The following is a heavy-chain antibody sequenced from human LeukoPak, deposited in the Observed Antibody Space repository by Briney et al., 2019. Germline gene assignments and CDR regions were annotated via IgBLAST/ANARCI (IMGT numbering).Heavy chain of an antibody. CDR2: ISGSGGST. CDR1: GFTFTTYA. CDR3: ARVNGPVLTGKLDC. D-gene: IGHD3-9*01. J-gene: IGHJ4*02. Sequence: PGRSLRLSCAASGFTFTTYAMSWVRQAPGKGLEWVSAISGSGGSTYYADSVKGRFTISRDNSKNTVYLHMNSLRAEDTAVYYCARVNGPVLTGKLDCWGQGTLVTVSS. V-gene: IGHV3-23*01.